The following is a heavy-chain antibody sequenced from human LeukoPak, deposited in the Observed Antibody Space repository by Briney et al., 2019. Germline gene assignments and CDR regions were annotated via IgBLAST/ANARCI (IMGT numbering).Heavy chain of an antibody. CDR2: ISSSSSYI. CDR1: GFTFSSYA. J-gene: IGHJ4*02. CDR3: ARDVAVAGTD. Sequence: PGGSLRLSCAASGFTFSSYAMHWVRQAPGKGLEWVSSISSSSSYIYYADSVKGRFTISRDNAKNSLYLQMNSLRAEDTAVYYCARDVAVAGTDWGQGTLVTVSS. D-gene: IGHD6-19*01. V-gene: IGHV3-21*01.